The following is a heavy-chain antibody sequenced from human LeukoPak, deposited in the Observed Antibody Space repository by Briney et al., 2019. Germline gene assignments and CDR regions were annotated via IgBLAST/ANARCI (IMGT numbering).Heavy chain of an antibody. J-gene: IGHJ5*02. CDR1: GGSISSSSYY. V-gene: IGHV4-39*01. D-gene: IGHD3-10*01. CDR3: ARAMYGSGSYP. CDR2: IYYSGST. Sequence: SETLSLTCTVSGGSISSSSYYWGWIRQPPGKGLEWIGSIYYSGSTYYNPSLKSRVTISVDTSKNQFSLKLSSVTAADTAVYYCARAMYGSGSYPWGQGTLVTVSS.